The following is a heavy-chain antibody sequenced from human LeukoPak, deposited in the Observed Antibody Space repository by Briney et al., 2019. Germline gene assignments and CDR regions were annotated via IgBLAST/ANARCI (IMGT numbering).Heavy chain of an antibody. Sequence: GGSLRLSCAASGFTFSSYAMSWVRQAPGKGLEWVSAISGSGGSTYYADSVKGRFTISRDNSKNTLYLQMNSLRAEDTAVYYCAKDGRGTAAGTRYFDYWGQGTLVTVSS. D-gene: IGHD6-13*01. V-gene: IGHV3-23*01. J-gene: IGHJ4*02. CDR3: AKDGRGTAAGTRYFDY. CDR2: ISGSGGST. CDR1: GFTFSSYA.